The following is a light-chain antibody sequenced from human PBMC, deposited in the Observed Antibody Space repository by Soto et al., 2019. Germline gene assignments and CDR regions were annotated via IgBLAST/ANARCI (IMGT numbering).Light chain of an antibody. Sequence: EIVMTQSPVTLSVSPGERATLSCRASQSVSSNLAWYQQQPGQAPRLLIYGASTRATGIPARFSGSGSGTEFTLTISSLQSEDFAVYYCQQYNNWPRTFGQGTKVDI. CDR3: QQYNNWPRT. V-gene: IGKV3-15*01. CDR1: QSVSSN. CDR2: GAS. J-gene: IGKJ1*01.